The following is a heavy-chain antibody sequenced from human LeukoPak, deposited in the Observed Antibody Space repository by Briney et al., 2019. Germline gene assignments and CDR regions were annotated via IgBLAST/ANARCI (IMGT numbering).Heavy chain of an antibody. CDR1: GFTFSSYS. D-gene: IGHD6-13*01. CDR2: ISSSSSYI. J-gene: IGHJ6*03. Sequence: GGSLRLPCAAPGFTFSSYSMNWVRQAPGKGLEWVSSISSSSSYIYYADSVKGRFTISRDNAKNSLYLQMNSLRAEDTAVYYCARDQARIAGNYYYYYMDVWGKGTTVTVSS. V-gene: IGHV3-21*01. CDR3: ARDQARIAGNYYYYYMDV.